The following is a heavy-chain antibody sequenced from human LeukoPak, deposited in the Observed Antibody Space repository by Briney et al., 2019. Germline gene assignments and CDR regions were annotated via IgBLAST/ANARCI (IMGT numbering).Heavy chain of an antibody. Sequence: PGRSLRLSCAASGFTFSSYAMHWVRQAPGKGLEWVAVISYDGSNKYYADSVKGRFTISRDNSKNTLYLQMNSLRAEDTAVYYCARAPRIQLWKFDYCGQGTLVTVSS. CDR1: GFTFSSYA. D-gene: IGHD5-18*01. CDR3: ARAPRIQLWKFDY. CDR2: ISYDGSNK. V-gene: IGHV3-30-3*01. J-gene: IGHJ4*02.